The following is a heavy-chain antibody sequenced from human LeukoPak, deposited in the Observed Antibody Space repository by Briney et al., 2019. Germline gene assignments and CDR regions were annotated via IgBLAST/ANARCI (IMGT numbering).Heavy chain of an antibody. J-gene: IGHJ4*02. CDR2: ISSSSNTI. V-gene: IGHV3-48*01. D-gene: IGHD2-2*01. CDR3: APGYCTSSSCSHHFEH. Sequence: PGGSLRLSCAASGLTFNSYAMNWVRQAPGKGLEWVSYISSSSNTIYYADSVKGRFTISRDNAKNSLYLEMHSLRAEDSAVYYCAPGYCTSSSCSHHFEHWGQGTLVTVSS. CDR1: GLTFNSYA.